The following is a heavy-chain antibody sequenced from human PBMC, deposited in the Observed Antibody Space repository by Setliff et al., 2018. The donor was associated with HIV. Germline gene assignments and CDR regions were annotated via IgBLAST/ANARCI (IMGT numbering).Heavy chain of an antibody. CDR1: GGSVSSSGYY. V-gene: IGHV4-39*07. CDR2: VYYTGSP. CDR3: ARGGYIAARFYYFDY. D-gene: IGHD6-6*01. Sequence: KTSETLSLTCTLSGGSVSSSGYYWGWLRPPPGQGPEWIGSVYYTGSPSYSLSLNSRVHISVPTSQNQFSLKLSSVTAADAAVYYCARGGYIAARFYYFDYWGQG. J-gene: IGHJ4*02.